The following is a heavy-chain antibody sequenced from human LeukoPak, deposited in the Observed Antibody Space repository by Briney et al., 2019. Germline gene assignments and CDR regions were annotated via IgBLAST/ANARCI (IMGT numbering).Heavy chain of an antibody. V-gene: IGHV3-64*04. CDR1: GFTFSSYA. CDR3: ARHSRGRWYVFDY. J-gene: IGHJ4*02. CDR2: ISSNGGST. D-gene: IGHD6-13*01. Sequence: GGSLRLSCSASGFTFSSYAMHWVRQAPGKGLEYVSAISSNGGSTYYADSVRGRFTISRDNSNNTLYLQMNSLRAEDTAVYYCARHSRGRWYVFDYWGQGTLVTVSS.